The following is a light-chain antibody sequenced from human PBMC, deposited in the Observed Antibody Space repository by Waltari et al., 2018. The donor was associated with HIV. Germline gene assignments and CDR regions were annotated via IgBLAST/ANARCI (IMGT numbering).Light chain of an antibody. CDR2: GAS. Sequence: DIQMTQSPSSLSAPLGDRVTITCRASQTITRYLNWYQQKPGKAPKLLIYGASNLQSGVPSRFSGSGSGADFTLTISTLQPEDFATYYCQQSYSIPFTFGPGTKVDIK. J-gene: IGKJ3*01. V-gene: IGKV1-39*01. CDR3: QQSYSIPFT. CDR1: QTITRY.